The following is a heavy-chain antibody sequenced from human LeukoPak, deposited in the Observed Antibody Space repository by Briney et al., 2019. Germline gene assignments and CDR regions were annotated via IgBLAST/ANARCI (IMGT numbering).Heavy chain of an antibody. J-gene: IGHJ6*02. CDR2: ISYDGSNK. D-gene: IGHD2-2*01. Sequence: GGSLRLSCAASGFTFSGYAMHWVRQAPGKGLEGVAVISYDGSNKYYADSVKRRFTISRDNSKNTLYLQMNSLRAEDTAVYYCARDWRIVVVPAAIGYGMDVWGQGTTVTVSS. CDR1: GFTFSGYA. CDR3: ARDWRIVVVPAAIGYGMDV. V-gene: IGHV3-30*04.